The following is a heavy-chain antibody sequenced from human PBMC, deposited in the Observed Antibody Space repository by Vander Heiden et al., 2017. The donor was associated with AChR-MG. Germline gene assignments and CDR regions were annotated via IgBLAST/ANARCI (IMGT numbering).Heavy chain of an antibody. CDR3: ARVLGDYDSSGYYSYYSDY. Sequence: EMQLVESGGGSVQPGGSLRLSCAASGFTASSNYMSWVRQAPGKGLEWVSVIYSGGSTYYADSVKGRFTISRDNSKNTLYLQMNSLRAEDTAVYYCARVLGDYDSSGYYSYYSDYWGQGTLVTVSS. J-gene: IGHJ4*02. D-gene: IGHD3-22*01. V-gene: IGHV3-66*02. CDR2: IYSGGST. CDR1: GFTASSNY.